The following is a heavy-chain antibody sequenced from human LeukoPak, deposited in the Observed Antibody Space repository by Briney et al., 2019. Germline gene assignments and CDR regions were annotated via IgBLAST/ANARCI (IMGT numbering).Heavy chain of an antibody. CDR1: GYTFSSYS. J-gene: IGHJ4*02. CDR3: ARDGVMVRGVNAWDY. CDR2: ISSSSSTI. D-gene: IGHD3-10*01. V-gene: IGHV3-48*04. Sequence: GGSLRLSCAASGYTFSSYSMNWVRQAPGKGLEWVSYISSSSSTIYYADSVKGRFTISRDNAKNSLYLQMNSLRAEDTAVYYCARDGVMVRGVNAWDYWGQGTLVTVSS.